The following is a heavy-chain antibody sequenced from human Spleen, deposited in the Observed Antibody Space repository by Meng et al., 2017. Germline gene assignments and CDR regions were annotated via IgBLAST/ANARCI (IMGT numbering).Heavy chain of an antibody. J-gene: IGHJ3*01. V-gene: IGHV3-48*04. CDR2: IGGSGGSI. Sequence: GGSLRLSCVASALSFDDYGMSWVRQAPGKGLEWVSYIGGSGGSIYYAGSVKGRFTIPRDNAKNSLYLQMNSLGAEDTALYFCARALVVVAATDAFDLWGQGTMVTVSS. CDR3: ARALVVVAATDAFDL. CDR1: ALSFDDYG. D-gene: IGHD2-15*01.